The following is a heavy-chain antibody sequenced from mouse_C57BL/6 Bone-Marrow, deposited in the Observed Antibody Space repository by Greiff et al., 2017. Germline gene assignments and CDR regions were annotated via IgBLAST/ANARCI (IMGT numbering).Heavy chain of an antibody. D-gene: IGHD1-3*01. Sequence: VQLKESGAELVRPGASVKLSCTASGFNIKDDYMHWVKQRPEQGLEWIGWIDPENGDTEYASKFQGKATIKADTSSNTAYLQLSTLTSEDTAVYFCTTSSINEYYAMDYWGKRTSVTVSS. V-gene: IGHV14-4*01. CDR3: TTSSINEYYAMDY. CDR2: IDPENGDT. CDR1: GFNIKDDY. J-gene: IGHJ4*01.